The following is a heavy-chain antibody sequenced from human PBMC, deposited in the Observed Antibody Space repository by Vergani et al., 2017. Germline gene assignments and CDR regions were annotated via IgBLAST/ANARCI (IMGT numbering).Heavy chain of an antibody. J-gene: IGHJ4*02. CDR1: GYTFTSYG. Sequence: QVQLVQSGAEVKKPGASVKVSCKASGYTFTSYGISWVRQAPGQGLEWMGWISAYNGNTNYAQKLQGRVTMTTDTSTSTAYIELRSLRSDETAVYYCARGASEWERLSAFDYWGQGTLVTVTS. V-gene: IGHV1-18*01. CDR2: ISAYNGNT. D-gene: IGHD1-26*01. CDR3: ARGASEWERLSAFDY.